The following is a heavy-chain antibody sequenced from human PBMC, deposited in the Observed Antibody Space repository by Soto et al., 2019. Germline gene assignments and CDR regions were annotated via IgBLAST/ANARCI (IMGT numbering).Heavy chain of an antibody. CDR2: IYYSGST. CDR1: GGSISSGGYY. CDR3: ARSLPYDYIWGGDFDY. V-gene: IGHV4-31*03. D-gene: IGHD3-16*01. Sequence: QVQLQESGPGLVKPSQTLSLTCTVSGGSISSGGYYWSWIRQHPGKGLEWIGYIYYSGSTYYNPSLKSRVTISVDTSKNQFSLKLSSVTAADMAVYYCARSLPYDYIWGGDFDYWGQGTLVTVSP. J-gene: IGHJ4*02.